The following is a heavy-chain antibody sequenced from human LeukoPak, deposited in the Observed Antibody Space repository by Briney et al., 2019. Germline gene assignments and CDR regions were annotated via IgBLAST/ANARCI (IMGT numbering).Heavy chain of an antibody. CDR2: ISGSGGST. V-gene: IGHV3-23*01. J-gene: IGHJ6*02. Sequence: GGSLRLSCAASGFTFSSSAMSWVRQAPRKGLEWVSAISGSGGSTYYADSVKGRFTISRDNSKNTLYLQMNSPRAEDTAVYYCAKPLRASSHYYGMDVWGQGTTVTVSS. CDR3: AKPLRASSHYYGMDV. CDR1: GFTFSSSA.